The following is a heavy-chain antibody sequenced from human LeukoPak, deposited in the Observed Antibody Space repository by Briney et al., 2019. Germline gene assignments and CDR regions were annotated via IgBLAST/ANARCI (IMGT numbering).Heavy chain of an antibody. V-gene: IGHV3-53*01. CDR3: ARFVALDYFDY. Sequence: GGSLRLSCAASGFTVSSNYMSWVRQAPGKGLEWVSVIYSGGSTYYADSVKGRFTISRGNSKNTLYLQMNSLRAEDTAVYYCARFVALDYFDYWGQGTLVTVSS. CDR1: GFTVSSNY. D-gene: IGHD2-21*01. J-gene: IGHJ4*02. CDR2: IYSGGST.